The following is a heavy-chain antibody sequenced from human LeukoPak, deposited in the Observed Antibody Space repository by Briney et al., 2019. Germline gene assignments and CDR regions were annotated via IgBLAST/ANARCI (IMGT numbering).Heavy chain of an antibody. V-gene: IGHV1-2*02. Sequence: ASVKVSCKASGYTFTSYAMHWVRQAPGQRLEWMGWINPNSGGTNYAQKFQGRVTMTRDTSISTAYMELSRLRSDDTAVYYCARVGTFYDSSGPNKYWGQGTLVTVSS. J-gene: IGHJ4*02. D-gene: IGHD3-22*01. CDR2: INPNSGGT. CDR3: ARVGTFYDSSGPNKY. CDR1: GYTFTSYA.